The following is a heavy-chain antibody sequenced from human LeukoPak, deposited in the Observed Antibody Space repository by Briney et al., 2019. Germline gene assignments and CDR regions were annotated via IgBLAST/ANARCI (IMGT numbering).Heavy chain of an antibody. CDR2: IRYDGSNK. Sequence: GGSLRLSCAASGFIFSSYGLHWVRQAPGKGLEWVAFIRYDGSNKYYADSVKGRFTISRDNSKNTVYLQMNSLRAEDTAVYYCAKDFREIKSLGFRPHGYSYYMDVWGKGTTVTISS. CDR1: GFIFSSYG. V-gene: IGHV3-30*02. CDR3: AKDFREIKSLGFRPHGYSYYMDV. J-gene: IGHJ6*03. D-gene: IGHD3-10*01.